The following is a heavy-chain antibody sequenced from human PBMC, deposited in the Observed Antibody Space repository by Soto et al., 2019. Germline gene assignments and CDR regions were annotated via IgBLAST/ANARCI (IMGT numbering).Heavy chain of an antibody. J-gene: IGHJ4*02. CDR3: AKDGNEYSSGWYAPSLDY. CDR1: GFTFSNYG. Sequence: QVQLVESGGGVVQPGRSLRLSCAASGFTFSNYGMHWVRQAPGKGLEWVAVISYDGSNKYYADFVKGRFTISRDNSKNTLYLQMNSLRVEDTAVYYCAKDGNEYSSGWYAPSLDYWGQGTLVTVSS. D-gene: IGHD6-19*01. V-gene: IGHV3-30*18. CDR2: ISYDGSNK.